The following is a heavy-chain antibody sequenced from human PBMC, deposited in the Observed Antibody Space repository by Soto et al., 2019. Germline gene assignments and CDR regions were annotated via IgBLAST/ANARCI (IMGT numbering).Heavy chain of an antibody. Sequence: QVQLVQSGAEVKKPGASVKVSCKASGYTFTSYAMHWVRQAPGQRLEWMGWINAGNGNTKYSQKFQGRVTITRDTSASTAYMELSSLRSEDTAMYYCARTGSSSWYWFDPWGQGTLVTVSS. CDR3: ARTGSSSWYWFDP. D-gene: IGHD6-13*01. J-gene: IGHJ5*02. CDR2: INAGNGNT. V-gene: IGHV1-3*01. CDR1: GYTFTSYA.